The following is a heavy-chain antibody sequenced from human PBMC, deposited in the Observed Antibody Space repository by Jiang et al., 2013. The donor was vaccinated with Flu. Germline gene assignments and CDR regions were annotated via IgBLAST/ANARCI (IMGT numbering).Heavy chain of an antibody. CDR1: GGSISRGGYF. CDR2: MYYGGSS. D-gene: IGHD2-15*01. CDR3: ARGICSSRTCHSMDGFDL. V-gene: IGHV4-31*02. Sequence: SGSGLVKPSQTLSLTCSVSGGSISRGGYFWNWIRQHEGKGLEWIGSMYYGGSSYYNPSLESRGSIKVDTPKNQFSLQLNSVTAADTAIYFCARGICSSRTCHSMDGFDLWGRGTMLTVSS. J-gene: IGHJ3*01.